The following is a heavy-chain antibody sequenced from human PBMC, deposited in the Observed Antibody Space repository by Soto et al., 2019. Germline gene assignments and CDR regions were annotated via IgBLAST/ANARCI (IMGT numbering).Heavy chain of an antibody. J-gene: IGHJ5*02. CDR3: ARMASAGTLNWFDP. V-gene: IGHV1-8*02. D-gene: IGHD6-13*01. CDR2: MNPGSGKT. Sequence: SVKVTCKASGYTFTSYGISWVRQAPGQGLEWLGWMNPGSGKTGYASKFQGRVAMTRDASTGTSHLELSSLTSDDTAVYYCARMASAGTLNWFDPWGQGTLVTVSS. CDR1: GYTFTSYG.